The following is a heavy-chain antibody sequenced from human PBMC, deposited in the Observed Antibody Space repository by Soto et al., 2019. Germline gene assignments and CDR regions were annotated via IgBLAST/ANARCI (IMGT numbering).Heavy chain of an antibody. J-gene: IGHJ4*01. CDR2: IKSKTDGGTT. Sequence: EVQLVESGGGLVKPGGSLRLSCAASGFTFTNAWINWVRQAPGKGLEWVGRIKSKTDGGTTDYAEPVKGRFAISRGDSNNMVYLQMNSLKIEDTAVYYCTTDSYSTIIIVRFDYWGHGTLVTVSS. CDR3: TTDSYSTIIIVRFDY. CDR1: GFTFTNAW. V-gene: IGHV3-15*07. D-gene: IGHD3-22*01.